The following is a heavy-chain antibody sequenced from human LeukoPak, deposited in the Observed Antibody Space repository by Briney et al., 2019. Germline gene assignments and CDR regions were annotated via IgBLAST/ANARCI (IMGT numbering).Heavy chain of an antibody. V-gene: IGHV4-39*02. J-gene: IGHJ3*02. CDR2: IYYSGNT. CDR1: GGSISSSNYY. D-gene: IGHD1-26*01. CDR3: ARPSSGSYSKGAFDI. Sequence: SETLSLTCTVSGGSISSSNYYWAWIRQPPGKGLEWIGSIYYSGNTYYNPSLMSRVTISGDTSKNHFSLNLRSVTAVDTAVYYCARPSSGSYSKGAFDIWGQGTMVTVSS.